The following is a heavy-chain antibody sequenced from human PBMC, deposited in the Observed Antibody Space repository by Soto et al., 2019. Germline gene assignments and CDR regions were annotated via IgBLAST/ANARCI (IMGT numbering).Heavy chain of an antibody. CDR2: ISSSSRYI. CDR3: ARDRLVAATSAPPYCYHGMDV. D-gene: IGHD2-15*01. Sequence: GGSLRLSCATSGFTFSSYSMNWVRQAPGMGLEWVSSISSSSRYIYYADAVRGRFTISRDNAKNSLYLQINSLRAEDTAVYYCARDRLVAATSAPPYCYHGMDVWGQGTTVTVSS. CDR1: GFTFSSYS. J-gene: IGHJ6*02. V-gene: IGHV3-21*01.